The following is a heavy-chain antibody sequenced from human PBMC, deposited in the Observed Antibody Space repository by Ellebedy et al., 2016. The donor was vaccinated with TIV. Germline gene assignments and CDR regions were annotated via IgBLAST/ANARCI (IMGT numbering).Heavy chain of an antibody. D-gene: IGHD2-15*01. CDR2: ISSSGSST. J-gene: IGHJ4*02. CDR3: ARQLGYCSDGNCYFDF. CDR1: GFTFSDYA. Sequence: GESLKTSXVASGFTFSDYALSWVLQAPGKGLEWIAAISSSGSSTYYAESVNGRFTIARDNSKTTLYLQMNSLRAEDTAVYSCARQLGYCSDGNCYFDFWGQGTLVTVSS. V-gene: IGHV3-23*01.